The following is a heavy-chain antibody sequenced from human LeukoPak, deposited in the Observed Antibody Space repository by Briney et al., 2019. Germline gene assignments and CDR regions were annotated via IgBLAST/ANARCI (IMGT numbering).Heavy chain of an antibody. D-gene: IGHD1-26*01. Sequence: GGSLRLSCAASGFTFSGSAMHWVRQASGKGLEWVAFIRYDGRNKYYAESVKGRFTISRDNSKNTLYLQMNSLRAEDTAVYYCAKDSARKSIVGSTTRGVNDYWGQGTLVTVSS. J-gene: IGHJ4*02. CDR1: GFTFSGSA. CDR2: IRYDGRNK. V-gene: IGHV3-30*02. CDR3: AKDSARKSIVGSTTRGVNDY.